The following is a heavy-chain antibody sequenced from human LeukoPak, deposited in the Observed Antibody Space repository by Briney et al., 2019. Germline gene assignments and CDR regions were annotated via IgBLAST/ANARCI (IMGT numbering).Heavy chain of an antibody. CDR2: ISGSGGNT. D-gene: IGHD5-12*01. J-gene: IGHJ5*02. Sequence: AGGSLRLSCAASGFRFSNYVLTWVRQVPGKGLEWVSTISGSGGNTYYADSVKGRLTISRDNSKNTLFLQMNSLRAEDTAMFYCAHLTRGYSDSDYGSWGQGTLVTVSS. CDR3: AHLTRGYSDSDYGS. CDR1: GFRFSNYV. V-gene: IGHV3-23*01.